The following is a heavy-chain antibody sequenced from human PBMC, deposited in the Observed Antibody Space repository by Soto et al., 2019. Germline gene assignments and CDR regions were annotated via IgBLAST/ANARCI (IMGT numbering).Heavy chain of an antibody. D-gene: IGHD2-15*01. CDR1: GGSISSYY. V-gene: IGHV4-59*08. CDR2: IYYSGST. Sequence: SETLSLTCTVSGGSISSYYWSWIRQPPGKGLEWIGYIYYSGSTNYNPSLKRRVTISVDTSKNQFSLKLSSVTAADTAVYYCARQSAGVVVVAADYFDYWGQGTLVTVSS. CDR3: ARQSAGVVVVAADYFDY. J-gene: IGHJ4*02.